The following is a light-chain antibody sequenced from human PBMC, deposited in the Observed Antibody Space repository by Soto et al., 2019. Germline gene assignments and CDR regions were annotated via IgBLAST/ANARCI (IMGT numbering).Light chain of an antibody. Sequence: DIQMTQSPSTLSGSVGDRVTITCRASQGISNYLAWYQQKPGQVPKLLIYVASTLQSGVPSRFSGRGSGTDFSLSISSLQPEDVATYYCQNYNSAPITFGQGTRLEN. CDR1: QGISNY. CDR3: QNYNSAPIT. J-gene: IGKJ5*01. CDR2: VAS. V-gene: IGKV1-27*01.